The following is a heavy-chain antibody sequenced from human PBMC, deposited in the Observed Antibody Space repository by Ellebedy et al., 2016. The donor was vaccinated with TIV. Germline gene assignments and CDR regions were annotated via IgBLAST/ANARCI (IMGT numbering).Heavy chain of an antibody. CDR1: GFTFSSSP. D-gene: IGHD6-19*01. Sequence: GESLKISCAASGFTFSSSPMHWARQAPGKGLEWLAVLRLDGNWAGYADSVKGRMITSRDNSKNTLYLQMNTLTLEDTAVYFCAREGHSSGHAGAFDYWGQGTLVTVSS. J-gene: IGHJ4*02. CDR2: LRLDGNWA. V-gene: IGHV3-30-3*01. CDR3: AREGHSSGHAGAFDY.